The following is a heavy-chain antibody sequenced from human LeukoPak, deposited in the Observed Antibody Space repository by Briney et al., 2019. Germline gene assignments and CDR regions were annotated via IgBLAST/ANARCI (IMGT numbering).Heavy chain of an antibody. D-gene: IGHD6-6*01. J-gene: IGHJ4*02. CDR2: ITHSENP. CDR3: ARCRGWTIAARPFDN. CDR1: GGHLSGYQ. Sequence: KSSETLPLTCAVYGGHLSGYQGNWIPQPPGKGLEWIGEITHSENPNYNPSLKSRHNIRVHTYKSCFSLRLTSVPPADTAVYYCARCRGWTIAARPFDNWGQGTLVSVPS. V-gene: IGHV4-34*01.